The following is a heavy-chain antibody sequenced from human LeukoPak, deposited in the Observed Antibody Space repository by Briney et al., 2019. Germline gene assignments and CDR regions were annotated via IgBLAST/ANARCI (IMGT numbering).Heavy chain of an antibody. V-gene: IGHV3-33*01. Sequence: QSGGSLRLSCAASGFTFSSYGMHWVRQAPGKGLEWVAVIWYDGSNKYYADSVKGRFTISRDNAQNSVYLQMNSLRDEDTAVYYCATGGYTKPFDFWGQGTLVTVSS. CDR3: ATGGYTKPFDF. CDR2: IWYDGSNK. CDR1: GFTFSSYG. J-gene: IGHJ4*02. D-gene: IGHD2-15*01.